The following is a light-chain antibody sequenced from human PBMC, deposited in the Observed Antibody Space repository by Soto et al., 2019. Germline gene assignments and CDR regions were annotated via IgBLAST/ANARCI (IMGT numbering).Light chain of an antibody. Sequence: DIQMTQSPSTLSASVGDRVTITCRASQSISSWLAWYQQKPGKAPKLLIYKASSLESGVPSRFSGSGSGTEFTLTISSLQPDDFATYYCRQYNSHPRTFGQGTKVEIK. CDR2: KAS. CDR1: QSISSW. CDR3: RQYNSHPRT. V-gene: IGKV1-5*03. J-gene: IGKJ1*01.